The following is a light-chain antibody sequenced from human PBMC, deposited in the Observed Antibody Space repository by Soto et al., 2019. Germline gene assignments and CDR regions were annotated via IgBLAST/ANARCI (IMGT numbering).Light chain of an antibody. CDR2: GAS. CDR3: QQYGSSPRT. Sequence: NGLTQSPGTLSLSPGEGATLSCRASRGVSANYLAWYQQKPGQAPTLLIYGASIRAAGIPDRFSGSGSGTDFTLTIRRLEPEDFAVYYCQQYGSSPRTFGQGTKVDIK. CDR1: RGVSANY. J-gene: IGKJ1*01. V-gene: IGKV3-20*01.